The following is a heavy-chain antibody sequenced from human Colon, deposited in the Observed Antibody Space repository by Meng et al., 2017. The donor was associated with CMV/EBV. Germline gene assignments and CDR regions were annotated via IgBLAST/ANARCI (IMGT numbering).Heavy chain of an antibody. CDR1: GFTFSNDW. D-gene: IGHD3-16*01. Sequence: GGSLRLSCADSGFTFSNDWMSWVRQAPGKGLEWVANIKADGSETYYADSVKGRFIISRDNAKNSLYLQMNSLRVEDTAVYFCVRGHYDGAWGHGTLVTVSS. V-gene: IGHV3-7*04. CDR2: IKADGSET. CDR3: VRGHYDGA. J-gene: IGHJ4*03.